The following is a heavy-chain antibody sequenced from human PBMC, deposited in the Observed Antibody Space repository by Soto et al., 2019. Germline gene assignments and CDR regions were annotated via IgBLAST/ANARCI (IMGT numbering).Heavy chain of an antibody. Sequence: SVRVSCKASGGTFSSYASSCVRQAPGGGLEWMGGIIPIFGTANYAQKFQGRVTITADESTSTAYMELSSLRSEDTAVYYCARTYYYDRSGYYYHAFDIWGQGTMVTVSS. D-gene: IGHD3-22*01. CDR1: GGTFSSYA. CDR2: IIPIFGTA. V-gene: IGHV1-69*13. CDR3: ARTYYYDRSGYYYHAFDI. J-gene: IGHJ3*02.